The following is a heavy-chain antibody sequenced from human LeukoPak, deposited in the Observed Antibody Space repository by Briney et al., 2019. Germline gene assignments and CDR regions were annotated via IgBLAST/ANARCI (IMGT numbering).Heavy chain of an antibody. CDR1: GYAFRTYG. D-gene: IGHD5-24*01. J-gene: IGHJ6*02. CDR3: ARSTQLPSEYFNGMDV. Sequence: AAVKVSCKASGYAFRTYGISWVRQAVGQGLEWMGWISVYNDDTHYAQKFQGRLSMTTDTSRSTVYMELRSLRSDDTAVYFCARSTQLPSEYFNGMDVWGQGTTVTVFS. V-gene: IGHV1-18*01. CDR2: ISVYNDDT.